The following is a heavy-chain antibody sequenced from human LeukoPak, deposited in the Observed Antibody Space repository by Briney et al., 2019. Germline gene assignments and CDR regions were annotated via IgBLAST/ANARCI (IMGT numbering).Heavy chain of an antibody. J-gene: IGHJ4*02. CDR2: IRGDGGST. Sequence: QPGGPLRLFCAPSGLTFDEYAMHGARHAPGEGLEWVSLIRGDGGSTYYADSVKGRFTISSDNSKNSLYLQMNSLRTEDTALYYCAKDWGAYYDSSGWYSGDFDYWGQGTLVTVSS. D-gene: IGHD3-22*01. CDR3: AKDWGAYYDSSGWYSGDFDY. CDR1: GLTFDEYA. V-gene: IGHV3-43*02.